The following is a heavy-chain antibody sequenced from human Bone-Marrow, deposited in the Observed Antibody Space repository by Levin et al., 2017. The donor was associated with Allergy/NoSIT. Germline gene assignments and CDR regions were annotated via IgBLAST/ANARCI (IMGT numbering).Heavy chain of an antibody. CDR2: FDPEQGET. CDR1: VYTLTELS. V-gene: IGHV1-24*01. CDR3: ATDRRWGIVGARG. D-gene: IGHD1-26*01. J-gene: IGHJ4*02. Sequence: ASVKVSCKVSVYTLTELSIHWVRQAPGKGLEWMGGFDPEQGETIYAKRFQDRVTMTEDTSTDTAYMELTSLRSEDTAVYYCATDRRWGIVGARGWGQGTLVTVSS.